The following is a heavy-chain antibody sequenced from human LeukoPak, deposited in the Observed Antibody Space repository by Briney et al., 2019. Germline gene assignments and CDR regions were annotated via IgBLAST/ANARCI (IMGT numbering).Heavy chain of an antibody. V-gene: IGHV1-2*02. CDR1: GYTFTDYY. CDR2: INPNSGGT. D-gene: IGHD3-22*01. J-gene: IGHJ4*02. Sequence: GASVKVSCKASGYTFTDYYMHWVRQAPGQGLEWMGWINPNSGGTNYAQKFQGRVTMTRDTSISTAYMELSRLKSDDTAVYYCARVHFYGSSGYSLINPWGQGTLVTVSS. CDR3: ARVHFYGSSGYSLINP.